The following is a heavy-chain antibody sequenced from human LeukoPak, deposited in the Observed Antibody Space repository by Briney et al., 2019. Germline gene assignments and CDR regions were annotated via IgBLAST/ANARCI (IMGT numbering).Heavy chain of an antibody. CDR1: GGTFSSYA. D-gene: IGHD2/OR15-2a*01. J-gene: IGHJ3*02. CDR3: ARGMHTSYGSSAFDI. CDR2: IIPIFGTA. Sequence: ASVKVSCKASGGTFSSYAISWVRQAPGQGLEWMGRIIPIFGTANYAQKFQGRVTITTDESTSTAYMELSSLRSEDTAVYYCARGMHTSYGSSAFDIWGQGTMVTVSS. V-gene: IGHV1-69*05.